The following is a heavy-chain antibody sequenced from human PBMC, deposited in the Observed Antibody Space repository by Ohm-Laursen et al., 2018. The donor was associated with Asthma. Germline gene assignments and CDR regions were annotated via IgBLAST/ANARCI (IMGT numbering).Heavy chain of an antibody. CDR2: IIPIFGTA. CDR3: ARDRTDAFDI. Sequence: SVKVSCKTSGGTFSSYAISWVRQAPGQGLEWMGGIIPIFGTANYAQKFQGRVTITADESTSTAYMELSSLRSEDTALYYCARDRTDAFDIWGQGTMVTVSS. J-gene: IGHJ3*02. CDR1: GGTFSSYA. V-gene: IGHV1-69*13.